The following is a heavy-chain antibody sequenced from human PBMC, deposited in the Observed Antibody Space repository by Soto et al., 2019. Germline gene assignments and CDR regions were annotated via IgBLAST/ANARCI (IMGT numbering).Heavy chain of an antibody. V-gene: IGHV4-4*07. CDR1: GAYVSDFS. Sequence: QVQQLESGPGLVKPWATLSLTCTVSGAYVSDFSWSWIRQPAGKGLEWIGRITVNGITQYTPAFRSRVTMSMDTSRNQFSLNLHSATAEDTALYYCARESGEHWTYEAHWGQGTLVTVSS. D-gene: IGHD1-7*01. J-gene: IGHJ1*01. CDR2: ITVNGIT. CDR3: ARESGEHWTYEAH.